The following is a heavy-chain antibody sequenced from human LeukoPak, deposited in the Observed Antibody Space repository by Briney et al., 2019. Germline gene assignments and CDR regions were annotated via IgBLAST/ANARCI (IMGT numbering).Heavy chain of an antibody. D-gene: IGHD3-10*01. V-gene: IGHV3-23*01. CDR3: AKEASDGSGSQFDY. Sequence: GGSLRLSCAASGFTFSTYAMNWVRQAPGKGLEWVSAISGSGSSTYYADSVKGRFTISRDNSKNTLYLQMNSLRAEDTASYYCAKEASDGSGSQFDYWGQGTLVTVSS. J-gene: IGHJ4*02. CDR1: GFTFSTYA. CDR2: ISGSGSST.